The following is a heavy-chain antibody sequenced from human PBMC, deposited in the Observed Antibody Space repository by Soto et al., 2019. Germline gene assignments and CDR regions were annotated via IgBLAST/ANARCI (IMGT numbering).Heavy chain of an antibody. CDR3: AAHIPYSYSSTGYTHLFAY. V-gene: IGHV1-24*01. Sequence: ASVKVSCKVSGYTLTELSMHWVRQAPGKGLEWMGGFDPEDGETIYAQKFQGRVTMTEDTSTDTAYMELSSLRSEDTAVYYCAAHIPYSYSSTGYTHLFAYWGKGTLVPVPS. CDR2: FDPEDGET. D-gene: IGHD3-22*01. J-gene: IGHJ4*02. CDR1: GYTLTELS.